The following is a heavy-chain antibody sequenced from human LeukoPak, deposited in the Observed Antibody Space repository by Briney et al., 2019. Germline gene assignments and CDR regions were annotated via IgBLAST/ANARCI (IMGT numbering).Heavy chain of an antibody. CDR2: ISYDGSNK. V-gene: IGHV3-30*18. D-gene: IGHD6-19*01. CDR1: GFTFSSYG. CDR3: AKVIAVADIWNYFDY. Sequence: GGSLRLSCAASGFTFSSYGMHWVRQAPGKGLEWVAVISYDGSNKYYADSVKGRFTISRDNSKNTLYLQMNSLRAEDTAVYYCAKVIAVADIWNYFDYWGQGTLVTVSS. J-gene: IGHJ4*02.